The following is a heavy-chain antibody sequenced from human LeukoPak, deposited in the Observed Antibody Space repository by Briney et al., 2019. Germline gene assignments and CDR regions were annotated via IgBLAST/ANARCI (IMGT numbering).Heavy chain of an antibody. CDR1: GGSINSYY. Sequence: PSETLSLTCTVSGGSINSYYWSWIRQPPGKVLGWIGYIYYSGSTNYNPSLKSRVTISVDTSKNQFSLKLSSVTAADTAVYYCARMDSGYFQHWGQGTLVTVSS. J-gene: IGHJ1*01. D-gene: IGHD3-10*01. CDR2: IYYSGST. V-gene: IGHV4-59*01. CDR3: ARMDSGYFQH.